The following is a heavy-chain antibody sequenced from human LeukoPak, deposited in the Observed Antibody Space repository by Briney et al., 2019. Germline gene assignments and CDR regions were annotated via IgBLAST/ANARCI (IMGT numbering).Heavy chain of an antibody. V-gene: IGHV3-74*01. D-gene: IGHD1-14*01. J-gene: IGHJ5*02. CDR1: GFTFSHHW. Sequence: GGSLRLSCAASGFTFSHHWMHWVRQAPGKGLVWVSHISSDESSTTYANSVKGRFTISRDNRKNTLYLQMNSLRVEDTAMYYCTRNPDGRNWFDPWGQGTLVTVSS. CDR3: TRNPDGRNWFDP. CDR2: ISSDESST.